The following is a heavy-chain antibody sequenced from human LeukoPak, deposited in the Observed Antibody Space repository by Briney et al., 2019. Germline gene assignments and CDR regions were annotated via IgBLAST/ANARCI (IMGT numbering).Heavy chain of an antibody. Sequence: SGTLSLTCTVSGGSISSYYWSWIRQPPGKGLEWIGYIYYSGSINYNPSLKSRVTISVDTSKNQFSLKLSSVTAADTAVYYCARQKGGSGSYPHFDYWGQGTPVTVSS. CDR2: IYYSGSI. CDR1: GGSISSYY. J-gene: IGHJ4*02. V-gene: IGHV4-59*01. D-gene: IGHD3-10*01. CDR3: ARQKGGSGSYPHFDY.